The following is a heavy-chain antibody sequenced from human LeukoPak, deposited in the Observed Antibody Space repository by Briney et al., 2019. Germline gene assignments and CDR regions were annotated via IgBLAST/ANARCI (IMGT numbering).Heavy chain of an antibody. Sequence: GGSLRLSCAASGFTFGSFWMSWVRQAPGKGLEWVANIKQDGSDKYYVDSVKGRFTISRDNAKTSLYLQMNSLRVEDTAIYYCARGYSDWGQGTLVTVSS. D-gene: IGHD5-12*01. CDR1: GFTFGSFW. J-gene: IGHJ4*02. CDR2: IKQDGSDK. CDR3: ARGYSD. V-gene: IGHV3-7*01.